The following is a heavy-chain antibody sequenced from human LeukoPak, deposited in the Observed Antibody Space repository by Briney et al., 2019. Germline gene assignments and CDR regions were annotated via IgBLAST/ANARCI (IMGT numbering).Heavy chain of an antibody. Sequence: GSLRLSCVASGFTLSSHNINWVRQAPGKGLQWVANILASGSPTYYADSVKGRFIISRDNSKNTVYLQMNSLRVEDTAIYYCAKDLRPDGVDNFDHWGQGILVTVSS. CDR1: GFTLSSHN. J-gene: IGHJ4*02. D-gene: IGHD2-8*01. CDR2: ILASGSPT. CDR3: AKDLRPDGVDNFDH. V-gene: IGHV3-23*01.